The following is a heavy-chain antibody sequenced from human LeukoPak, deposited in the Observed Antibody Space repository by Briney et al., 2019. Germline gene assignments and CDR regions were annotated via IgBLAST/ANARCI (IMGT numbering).Heavy chain of an antibody. D-gene: IGHD1-26*01. CDR3: ARRGGSYYADDY. J-gene: IGHJ4*02. CDR2: IKEDGREK. V-gene: IGHV3-7*01. CDR1: GFIFSSYW. Sequence: GGSLRLSCETSGFIFSSYWMTWFRQAPGKGLEWVANIKEDGREKNYVDSVKGRFTISRDNTKNSLYLQMNRLRAEDTAIYYCARRGGSYYADDYWGQGTQVTVSS.